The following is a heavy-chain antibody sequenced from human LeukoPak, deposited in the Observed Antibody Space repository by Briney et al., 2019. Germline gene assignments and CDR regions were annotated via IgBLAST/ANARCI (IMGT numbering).Heavy chain of an antibody. CDR3: AGGSGWVTDS. J-gene: IGHJ4*02. D-gene: IGHD6-19*01. CDR2: IKQDGSEK. CDR1: GFTFSAYW. V-gene: IGHV3-7*01. Sequence: GGSLRLSCAASGFTFSAYWMNWVRQAPGKGLEWVANIKQDGSEKYYVDSVKGRLTISRDNAKNSLYLQMNSLRAEDTAVYFCAGGSGWVTDSWGQGTLVTVSS.